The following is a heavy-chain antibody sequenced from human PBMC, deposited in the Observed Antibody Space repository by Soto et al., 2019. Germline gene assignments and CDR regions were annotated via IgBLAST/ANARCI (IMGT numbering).Heavy chain of an antibody. CDR1: GFTFSAFA. J-gene: IGHJ4*02. V-gene: IGHV3-30*18. CDR2: ISYDGTNE. CDR3: AKGVVREPAYFDY. D-gene: IGHD3-10*01. Sequence: PGGSLRLSCTVSGFTFSAFAMYWVRQAPGKGLEWVALISYDGTNEDYAESVTGRFTISRDNSKNTLYLDMNSLSAEDSAVYFCAKGVVREPAYFDYWGQGTLVTVSS.